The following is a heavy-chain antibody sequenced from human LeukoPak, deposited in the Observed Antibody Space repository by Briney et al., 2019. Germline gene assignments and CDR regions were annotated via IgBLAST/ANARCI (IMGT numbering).Heavy chain of an antibody. J-gene: IGHJ4*02. CDR1: GGSFSSSSYY. CDR2: IYYSGST. CDR3: ARGINIAAAGIDY. D-gene: IGHD6-13*01. V-gene: IGHV4-39*07. Sequence: KTSETLSLTCTVSGGSFSSSSYYWGWIRQPPGKGLEWIGSIYYSGSTYYNPSLKSRVTISVDTSKNQFSLKLSSVTAVDTAVYYCARGINIAAAGIDYWGQGTLVTVSS.